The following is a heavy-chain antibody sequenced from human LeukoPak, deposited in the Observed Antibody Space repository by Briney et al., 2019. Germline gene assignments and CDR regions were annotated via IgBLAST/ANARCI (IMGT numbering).Heavy chain of an antibody. CDR1: GGSISSYY. Sequence: SETLSLTCTVSGGSISSYYWSWIRQPPGKGLEWIGYIYYSGSTNYNPSLKSRVTISVDTSKNQFSLKLTSVTAADTAVYYCARHETSSSWTSSFDYWGQGTLVTVSS. CDR2: IYYSGST. CDR3: ARHETSSSWTSSFDY. V-gene: IGHV4-59*08. D-gene: IGHD6-13*01. J-gene: IGHJ4*02.